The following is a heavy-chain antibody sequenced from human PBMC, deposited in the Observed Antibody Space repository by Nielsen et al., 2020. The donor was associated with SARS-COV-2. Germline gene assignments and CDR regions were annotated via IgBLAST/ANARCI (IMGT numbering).Heavy chain of an antibody. V-gene: IGHV3-30*18. Sequence: GESLKISCAASGFTFSSYSMNWVRQAPGKGLEWVAVISYDGSNKYYADSVKGRFTISRDNSKNTLYLQMNSLRAEDTAVYYCAESSGYYSTVDYWGQGTLVTVSS. D-gene: IGHD3-22*01. CDR1: GFTFSSYS. CDR3: AESSGYYSTVDY. CDR2: ISYDGSNK. J-gene: IGHJ4*02.